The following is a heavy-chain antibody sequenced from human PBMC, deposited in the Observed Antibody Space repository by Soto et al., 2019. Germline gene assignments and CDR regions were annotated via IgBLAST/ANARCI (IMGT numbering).Heavy chain of an antibody. V-gene: IGHV3-21*01. CDR1: GFTFSSYS. D-gene: IGHD2-2*01. CDR2: ISSSSSYI. J-gene: IGHJ3*02. CDR3: ARAYCSSTSCYVQDAFDI. Sequence: AGGSLRLSCAASGFTFSSYSMNWVRQAPGKGLEWVSSISSSSSYIYYADSVKGRFTISRDNAKNSLYLQMNSLRAEDTAVYYCARAYCSSTSCYVQDAFDIWGQGTMVTVSS.